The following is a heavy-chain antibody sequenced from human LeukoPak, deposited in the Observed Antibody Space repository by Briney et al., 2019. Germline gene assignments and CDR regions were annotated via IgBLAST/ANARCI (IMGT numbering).Heavy chain of an antibody. Sequence: GGSLRLSCSASGLTVTNAWMNWVRQAPGEGLDWVGRIASKTDGGATDYAAPVKGRFTISRDDSKNTLNLQMNSLKTEDTAVYYCTTGIRGDWGQGTLVTVS. J-gene: IGHJ4*02. CDR1: GLTVTNAW. D-gene: IGHD3-10*01. CDR3: TTGIRGD. CDR2: IASKTDGGAT. V-gene: IGHV3-15*07.